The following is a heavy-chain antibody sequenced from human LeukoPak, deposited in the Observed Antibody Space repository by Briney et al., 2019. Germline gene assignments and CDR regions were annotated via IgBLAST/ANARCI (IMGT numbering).Heavy chain of an antibody. CDR1: GVSISSGGYY. CDR3: ARAWTTVTSYYFDY. V-gene: IGHV4-31*03. D-gene: IGHD4-17*01. Sequence: ASETLSLTCTVSGVSISSGGYYWSWIRQHPGKGLEWIGYIYYSGSTYYNPSLKSRVTISVDTSKNQFSLKLSSVTAADTAVYYCARAWTTVTSYYFDYWGQGTLVTVSS. CDR2: IYYSGST. J-gene: IGHJ4*02.